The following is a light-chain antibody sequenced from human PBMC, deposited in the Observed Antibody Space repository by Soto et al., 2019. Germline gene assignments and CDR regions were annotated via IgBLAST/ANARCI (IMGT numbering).Light chain of an antibody. CDR2: AAS. V-gene: IGKV1-39*01. CDR3: QQSYSTPT. Sequence: DIQMTQSPPSLSASVGDRVTITCRASQSISSSLNWYQQIPGKAPKLLIYAASTLQSGVPSRFSGSGSGTDFTLTINSLHPEDFAIYYCQQSYSTPTFGGGTKVEI. J-gene: IGKJ4*01. CDR1: QSISSS.